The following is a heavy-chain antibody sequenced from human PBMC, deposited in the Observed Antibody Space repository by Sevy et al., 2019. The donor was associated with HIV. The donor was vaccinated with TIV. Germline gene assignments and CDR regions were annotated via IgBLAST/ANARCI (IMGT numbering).Heavy chain of an antibody. D-gene: IGHD5-12*01. CDR1: GFTFSSYW. J-gene: IGHJ6*02. CDR2: IKQDGSEK. V-gene: IGHV3-7*01. CDR3: ARDQSLGWLYYGMDV. Sequence: PGGSLRLSCAASGFTFSSYWMSWVRQAPGKGLEWVANIKQDGSEKYYVDSVKGRFTISRDNAKNSLYLQMNSLRAEDTAVYYCARDQSLGWLYYGMDVWGQGTTVTVSS.